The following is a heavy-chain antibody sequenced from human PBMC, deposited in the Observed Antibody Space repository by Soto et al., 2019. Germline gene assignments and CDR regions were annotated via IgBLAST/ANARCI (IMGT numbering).Heavy chain of an antibody. V-gene: IGHV1-18*01. CDR2: ISNYNGNT. J-gene: IGHJ4*02. D-gene: IGHD6-6*01. Sequence: ASVKVSCKASGYTFTNYGITWVRQAPGQGLELMGWISNYNGNTNYAQKFQGRVTLTRDTSTSTAYMELRSLRSDDTALYYCASRSGQLPYYFDYWGQGTLVTVSS. CDR3: ASRSGQLPYYFDY. CDR1: GYTFTNYG.